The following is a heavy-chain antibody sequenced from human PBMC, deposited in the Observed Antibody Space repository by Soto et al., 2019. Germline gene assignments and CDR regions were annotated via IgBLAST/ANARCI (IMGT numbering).Heavy chain of an antibody. V-gene: IGHV4-34*01. CDR1: GGSFSGYY. D-gene: IGHD3-9*01. J-gene: IGHJ6*02. CDR3: ASNIFRGDYYYYGMDV. Sequence: SETLSLTCAVYGGSFSGYYWSWIRQPPGKGLEWIGEINHSGSTNYNPSLKRRVAISVDTSKNQFSLKLSSVTAADTAVYYCASNIFRGDYYYYGMDVWGQGTTVTVSS. CDR2: INHSGST.